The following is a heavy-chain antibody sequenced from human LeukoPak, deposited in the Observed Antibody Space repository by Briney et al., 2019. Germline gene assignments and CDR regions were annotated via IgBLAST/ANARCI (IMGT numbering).Heavy chain of an antibody. CDR2: ISSSSSYI. Sequence: GGSLRLSCAASGFTFSIYSMNWVRQAPGKGLEWVSSISSSSSYIYYADSVKGRFTISRDNAKNSLYLQMNSLRAEDTAVYYCARETGQRVRATPTWGQGTLVTASS. CDR1: GFTFSIYS. D-gene: IGHD1-26*01. V-gene: IGHV3-21*01. CDR3: ARETGQRVRATPT. J-gene: IGHJ5*02.